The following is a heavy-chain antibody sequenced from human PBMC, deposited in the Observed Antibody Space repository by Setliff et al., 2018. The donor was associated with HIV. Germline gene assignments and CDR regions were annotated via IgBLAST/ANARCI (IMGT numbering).Heavy chain of an antibody. J-gene: IGHJ4*02. V-gene: IGHV3-49*04. Sequence: GGSLRLSCATSGFTFGDYALSWVRQAPGKGLEWVAVIRSNTFGGTTEYGAAVKGRFAISRDDSRGIAYMELGSLAFEDAAIYYCARTRTMVRGVPYYFDSWGQGTLVTAPQ. CDR2: IRSNTFGGTT. CDR3: ARTRTMVRGVPYYFDS. D-gene: IGHD3-10*01. CDR1: GFTFGDYA.